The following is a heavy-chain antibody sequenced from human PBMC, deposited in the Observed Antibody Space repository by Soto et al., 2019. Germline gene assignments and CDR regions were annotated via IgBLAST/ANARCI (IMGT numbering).Heavy chain of an antibody. CDR2: IYYSGST. V-gene: IGHV4-31*03. Sequence: QVQLREAGPGLVKPSQTLSLPCIFSGGSTSSGGYYWGWIRQHQGKGLEWIGYIYYSGSTYNNPALKSRVTISVETSKNQFSLKLSSVTAADTAVYYCGREPDPWGQGTLVTVSS. CDR3: GREPDP. J-gene: IGHJ5*02. CDR1: GGSTSSGGYY.